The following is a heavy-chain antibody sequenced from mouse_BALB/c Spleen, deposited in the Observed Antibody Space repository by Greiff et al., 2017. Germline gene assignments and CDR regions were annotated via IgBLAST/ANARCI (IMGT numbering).Heavy chain of an antibody. CDR2: ISSGGSYT. CDR3: ARHDRRGDFAY. V-gene: IGHV5-6*01. J-gene: IGHJ3*01. Sequence: EVQLVESGGDLVKPGGSLKLSCAASGFTFSSYGMSWVRQTPDKRLEWVATISSGGSYTYYPDSVKGRFTISRDNAKNTLYLQMSSLKSEDTAMYYCARHDRRGDFAYWGQGTLVTVSA. CDR1: GFTFSSYG.